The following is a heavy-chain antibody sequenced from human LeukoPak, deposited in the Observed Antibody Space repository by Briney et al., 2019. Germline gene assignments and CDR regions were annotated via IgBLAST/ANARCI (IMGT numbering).Heavy chain of an antibody. D-gene: IGHD3-22*01. CDR3: AKAAARDYYDSSGPAVGY. CDR1: GFTFSSYA. V-gene: IGHV3-23*01. J-gene: IGHJ4*02. CDR2: ISGSGGST. Sequence: GGSLRLSCAASGFTFSSYAMSWVRQAPGKGLEWVSAISGSGGSTYYADSVKGRFTISRDNSKNTLYLQMNSLRAEDTAVYYCAKAAARDYYDSSGPAVGYWGQGTLVTVSS.